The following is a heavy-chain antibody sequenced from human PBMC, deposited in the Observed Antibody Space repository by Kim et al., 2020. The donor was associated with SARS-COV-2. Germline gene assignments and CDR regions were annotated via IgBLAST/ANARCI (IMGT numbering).Heavy chain of an antibody. Sequence: SETLSLTCAVYGGSFSGYYWSWIRQPPGKGLEWIGEINHSGSTNYNPSLKSRVTISVDTSKNQFSLKLSSVTAADTAVYYCARAVRYFDWSNWGYGMDVWGQGTTVTVSS. CDR1: GGSFSGYY. CDR2: INHSGST. V-gene: IGHV4-34*01. J-gene: IGHJ6*02. D-gene: IGHD3-9*01. CDR3: ARAVRYFDWSNWGYGMDV.